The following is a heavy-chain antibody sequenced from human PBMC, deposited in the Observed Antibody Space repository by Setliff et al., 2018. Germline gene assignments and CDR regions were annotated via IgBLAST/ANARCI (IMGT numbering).Heavy chain of an antibody. CDR3: AKEYVVISFVRNTHQHYGMDV. J-gene: IGHJ6*02. Sequence: SETLSLTCSVSGASLSSGSYYWSWIRQSAGKGPEWIGHIYTNGATNYSPSLKSRVSISADTSKNVLYLRLTSVTATDTAVYYCAKEYVVISFVRNTHQHYGMDVWGQGTTVTVSS. D-gene: IGHD2-21*01. CDR2: IYTNGAT. V-gene: IGHV4-61*09. CDR1: GASLSSGSYY.